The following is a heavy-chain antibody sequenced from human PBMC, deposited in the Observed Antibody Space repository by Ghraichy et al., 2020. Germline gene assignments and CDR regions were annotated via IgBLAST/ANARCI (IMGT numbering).Heavy chain of an antibody. Sequence: SETLSLTCTVSGDSRSSFYWGWIRQPPGKGLEWIGSIFYSGSTYYNPSLKSRVTISVDTSKNQFSLKLTSMTAADTAVYYCAGSVLLPAQRGYFDYWGQGTLVTVSS. D-gene: IGHD2-2*01. CDR2: IFYSGST. V-gene: IGHV4-39*01. J-gene: IGHJ4*02. CDR1: GDSRSSFY. CDR3: AGSVLLPAQRGYFDY.